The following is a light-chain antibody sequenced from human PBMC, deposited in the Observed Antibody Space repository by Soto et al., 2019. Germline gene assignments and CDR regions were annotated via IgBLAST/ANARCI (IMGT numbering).Light chain of an antibody. Sequence: QSVLTQPPSVSEAPGQRVTISCTGSSSNIGAGYEAHWYQQVPGTAPKLLIYENNNRPSGVPDRFSGSKSGTSASLAITGLQDEDEADYYCQYYDSSLSGYVFGTGTKLTVL. CDR2: ENN. V-gene: IGLV1-40*01. CDR1: SSNIGAGYE. CDR3: QYYDSSLSGYV. J-gene: IGLJ1*01.